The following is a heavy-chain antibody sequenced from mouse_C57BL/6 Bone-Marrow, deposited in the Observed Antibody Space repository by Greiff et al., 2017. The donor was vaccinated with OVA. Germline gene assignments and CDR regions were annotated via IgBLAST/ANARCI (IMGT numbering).Heavy chain of an antibody. CDR2: ISDGGSYT. J-gene: IGHJ3*01. Sequence: EVKLVESGGGLVKPGGSLKLSCAASGFTFSSYAMPWVRQTPEKRLEWVATISDGGSYTYYTDNVKGRFTISRDNAKNDLYLQMSDLKSEGTAMYYCAGDGYYVPAFAYCGRGKRVTVSA. CDR3: AGDGYYVPAFAY. CDR1: GFTFSSYA. V-gene: IGHV5-4*01. D-gene: IGHD2-3*01.